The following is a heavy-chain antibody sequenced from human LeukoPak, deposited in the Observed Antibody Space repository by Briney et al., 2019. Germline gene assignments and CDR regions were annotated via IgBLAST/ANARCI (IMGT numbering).Heavy chain of an antibody. J-gene: IGHJ3*01. CDR2: IRSEGYGGTP. Sequence: GGSLRLSCTGYGFPFGAYTMSWFRQAPGKGLAWVAFIRSEGYGGTPEYDASVKGRFTISRDDSKGIAYLQTNSLRAEDTALYYCARGHTGGSYAYDVWGQGTLVTVSS. CDR3: ARGHTGGSYAYDV. CDR1: GFPFGAYT. V-gene: IGHV3-49*03. D-gene: IGHD2-8*02.